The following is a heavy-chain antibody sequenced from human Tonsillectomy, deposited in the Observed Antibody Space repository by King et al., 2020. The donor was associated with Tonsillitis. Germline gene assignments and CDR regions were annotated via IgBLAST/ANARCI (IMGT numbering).Heavy chain of an antibody. CDR1: GDSVSSNSAA. J-gene: IGHJ5*02. CDR2: TYYRSKWYN. Sequence: VQLQQSGPGLVKPSQTLSLTCAISGDSVSSNSAAWNWIRQSPSRGLEWLGRTYYRSKWYNDYAVSVKSGITINPDTSKNQFSLQLNSVTPEDTAVYYCAREPSPPTDYGDLSNWFDPWGQGTLVTVSS. CDR3: AREPSPPTDYGDLSNWFDP. D-gene: IGHD4-17*01. V-gene: IGHV6-1*01.